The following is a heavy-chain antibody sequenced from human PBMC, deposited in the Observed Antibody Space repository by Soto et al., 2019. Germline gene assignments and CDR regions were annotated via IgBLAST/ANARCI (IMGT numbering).Heavy chain of an antibody. D-gene: IGHD2-8*01. V-gene: IGHV3-30*18. CDR2: ISYDGSNK. CDR1: GFTFSSYG. Sequence: GGSLRLSCAAPGFTFSSYGMHWVRQAPGKGLEWVAVISYDGSNKYYADSVKGRFTISRDNSKGILHLQMNSLRAEDTAIYHCAKGVIDRGANAWGQGTVVTVSS. J-gene: IGHJ5*02. CDR3: AKGVIDRGANA.